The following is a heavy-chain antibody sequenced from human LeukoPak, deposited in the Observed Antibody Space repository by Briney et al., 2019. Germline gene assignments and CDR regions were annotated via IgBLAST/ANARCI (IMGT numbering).Heavy chain of an antibody. J-gene: IGHJ4*02. V-gene: IGHV3-48*01. Sequence: GGSLRLSCAASGFTFSSYSMNWVRQAPGKGLEWVSYISSSSSTIYYASSVKGRFTISRDNAKNSLYLQMNSLRAEDTAVYYCARGRYSSSSGDFDYWGQGTLVTVSS. CDR2: ISSSSSTI. CDR3: ARGRYSSSSGDFDY. D-gene: IGHD6-6*01. CDR1: GFTFSSYS.